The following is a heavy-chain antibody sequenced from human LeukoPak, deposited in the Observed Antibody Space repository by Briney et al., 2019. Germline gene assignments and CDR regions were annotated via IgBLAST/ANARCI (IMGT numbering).Heavy chain of an antibody. Sequence: GGSLRLSCAASGFTFSSYAMSWVRQAPGKGLEWVSAIVGSGASTYYADSVKGRFTISRDNSKNTLYLQMNSLRAEDTAVYYCAKGNGDYVRWYYFDYWGQGTLVTVSS. CDR1: GFTFSSYA. CDR3: AKGNGDYVRWYYFDY. V-gene: IGHV3-23*01. D-gene: IGHD4-17*01. J-gene: IGHJ4*02. CDR2: IVGSGAST.